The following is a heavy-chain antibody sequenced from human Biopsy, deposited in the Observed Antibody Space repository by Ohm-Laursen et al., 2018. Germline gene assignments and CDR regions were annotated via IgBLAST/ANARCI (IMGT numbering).Heavy chain of an antibody. D-gene: IGHD6-19*01. CDR3: VAYPSSGFFENNDDFAMDV. V-gene: IGHV1-69*13. Sequence: GASVKVSCKASGGAFTNYAINWVRQAPGHGLEWMGGIITVSETAGYAERFQGRVTITADVITTTAYMDLSGLRSEDTAVYYCVAYPSSGFFENNDDFAMDVWGQGTTVIVSS. CDR2: IITVSETA. CDR1: GGAFTNYA. J-gene: IGHJ6*02.